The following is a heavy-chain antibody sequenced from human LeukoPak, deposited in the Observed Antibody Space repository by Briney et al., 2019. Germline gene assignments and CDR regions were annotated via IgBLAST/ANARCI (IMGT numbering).Heavy chain of an antibody. CDR1: GFTFSSYD. Sequence: GGSLRLSCAASGFTFSSYDMHWVRQVRGKGLEWVSAITTASDTFYPGSVKGRFTTSRENAKNSFYLQMNSLRAGDTAVYYCARVRRDSSGWYHVDYWGQGTLVTVSS. CDR3: ARVRRDSSGWYHVDY. V-gene: IGHV3-13*01. D-gene: IGHD6-19*01. CDR2: ITTASDT. J-gene: IGHJ4*02.